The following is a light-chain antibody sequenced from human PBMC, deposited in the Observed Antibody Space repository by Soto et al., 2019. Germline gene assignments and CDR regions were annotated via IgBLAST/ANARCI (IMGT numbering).Light chain of an antibody. V-gene: IGKV3-20*01. CDR3: QQYGSSPPT. CDR1: QSVSSSY. Sequence: EIVLTQSPGTLSLSPGESATLSCRASQSVSSSYLAWYQQKTGQAPRLLIYGESSRATGIPDRFSGSGSGTDLNLTISRLEPEDFAVYYCQQYGSSPPTCGQGTKVDIK. CDR2: GES. J-gene: IGKJ1*01.